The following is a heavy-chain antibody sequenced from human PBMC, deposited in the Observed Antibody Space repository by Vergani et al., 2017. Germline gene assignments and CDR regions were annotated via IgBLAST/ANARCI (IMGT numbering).Heavy chain of an antibody. Sequence: EVPLVQSGAEVKKPGESLKISCKGSGYSFTSYWIGWVRQMPGKGLEWMGIIYPGDSDTRYSPSFQGQVTISADKSISTAYLQWSSLKASDTAMYYCARGEGYCSGGSCYSDYYYGMDVWGQGTTVTVSS. V-gene: IGHV5-51*03. CDR1: GYSFTSYW. CDR2: IYPGDSDT. D-gene: IGHD2-15*01. J-gene: IGHJ6*02. CDR3: ARGEGYCSGGSCYSDYYYGMDV.